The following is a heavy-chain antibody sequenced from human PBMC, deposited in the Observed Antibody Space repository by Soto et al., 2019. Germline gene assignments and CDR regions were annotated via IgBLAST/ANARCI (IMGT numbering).Heavy chain of an antibody. Sequence: ASVKVSCKASGYTFTSHDINWVRQAPGQGLEWMGWISAYNGNTNYAQKLQGRVTMTTDTSTSTAYMELRSLRSDDTAVYYCARRLSRANWFDPWGRGTLVTVSS. J-gene: IGHJ5*02. CDR3: ARRLSRANWFDP. CDR2: ISAYNGNT. V-gene: IGHV1-18*01. CDR1: GYTFTSHD. D-gene: IGHD6-6*01.